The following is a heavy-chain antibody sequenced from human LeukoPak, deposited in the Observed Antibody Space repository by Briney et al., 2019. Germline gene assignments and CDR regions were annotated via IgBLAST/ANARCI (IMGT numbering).Heavy chain of an antibody. D-gene: IGHD2-21*02. J-gene: IGHJ4*02. CDR2: IYYSGST. CDR1: GGSISSYY. CDR3: ARLSYCGGDCYSFVDY. V-gene: IGHV4-59*01. Sequence: ASETLSLTCTVSGGSISSYYWSWVRQPPGKVREWIGYIYYSGSTNYNPSLKSRVTISVDTSNHQFSLKLSSVTAADTAVYYCARLSYCGGDCYSFVDYWGQGTLVTVSS.